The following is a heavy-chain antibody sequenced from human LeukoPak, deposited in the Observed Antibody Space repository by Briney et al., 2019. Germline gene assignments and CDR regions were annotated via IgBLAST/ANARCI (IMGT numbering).Heavy chain of an antibody. Sequence: PGGSLRLSCAVSGFTFCSYGMHWVRQAPGKGLEWVAFIRYDGSNKYYADSVKGRFTISRDNSKNTLYLQMNSLRAEDTAVYYCAKDQMIQEDDYWGQGTLVTVSS. D-gene: IGHD3-16*01. J-gene: IGHJ4*02. CDR3: AKDQMIQEDDY. CDR1: GFTFCSYG. V-gene: IGHV3-30*02. CDR2: IRYDGSNK.